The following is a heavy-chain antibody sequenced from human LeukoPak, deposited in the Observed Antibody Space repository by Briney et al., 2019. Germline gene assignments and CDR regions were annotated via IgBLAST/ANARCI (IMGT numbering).Heavy chain of an antibody. Sequence: SETLSLTCAVYGGSFSGYYWSWIRQPPGKGLEWIGEINHSGSTNYNPSLKSRVTISVDTSKNQFSLKLSSVTAADTAVYYCARGAGGLAGRWGQGTLVTVPS. CDR1: GGSFSGYY. D-gene: IGHD2-15*01. V-gene: IGHV4-34*01. CDR3: ARGAGGLAGR. J-gene: IGHJ4*02. CDR2: INHSGST.